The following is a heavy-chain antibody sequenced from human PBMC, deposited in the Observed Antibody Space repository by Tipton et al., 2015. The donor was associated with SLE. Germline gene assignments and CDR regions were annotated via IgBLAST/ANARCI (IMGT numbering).Heavy chain of an antibody. Sequence: SLRLSCAASGFSFSDYYMTWIRQAPGKGLEWVSYIGSSVDSTYYADSVKGRFTISRDNAENSLSLQMSSLRAEDTALYYCARVVPTVTGADYWGQGTLVTVSS. D-gene: IGHD4-17*01. V-gene: IGHV3-11*04. CDR1: GFSFSDYY. CDR2: IGSSVDST. CDR3: ARVVPTVTGADY. J-gene: IGHJ4*02.